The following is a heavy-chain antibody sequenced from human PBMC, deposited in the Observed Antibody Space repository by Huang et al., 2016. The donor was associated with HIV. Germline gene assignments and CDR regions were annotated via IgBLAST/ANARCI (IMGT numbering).Heavy chain of an antibody. CDR3: ARAKDTWDAYDI. CDR2: ISNDGSNN. V-gene: IGHV3-30-3*01. D-gene: IGHD5-18*01. CDR1: GFPFNNHA. Sequence: QVQLVESGGGVVQPGRSLRLSCAASGFPFNNHAMHWVRQAPGKGVDWVAVISNDGSNNYYADSVKGRFTTSRDSSKSTLFLHMTSLRTEDTAVYYCARAKDTWDAYDIWGQGTMVIVSS. J-gene: IGHJ3*02.